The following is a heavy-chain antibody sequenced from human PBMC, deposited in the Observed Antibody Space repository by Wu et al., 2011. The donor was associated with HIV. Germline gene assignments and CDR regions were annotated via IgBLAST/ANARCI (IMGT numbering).Heavy chain of an antibody. V-gene: IGHV1-69*14. CDR3: ARAELVIDYYDSRPGVDI. D-gene: IGHD3-22*01. CDR1: GGTFSSYA. Sequence: QVQLVQSGAEVKKPGSSVKVSCKASGGTFSSYAISWVRQAPGQGLEWMGRIIPIFGTANYAQKFQGRVTITADKSTSTAYMELSSLRSEDTAVYYCARAELVIDYYDSRPGVDIWGQGTMVTGSLQ. CDR2: IIPIFGTA. J-gene: IGHJ3*02.